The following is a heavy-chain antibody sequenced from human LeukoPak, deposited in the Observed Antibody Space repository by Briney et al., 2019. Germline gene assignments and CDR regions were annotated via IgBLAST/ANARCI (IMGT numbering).Heavy chain of an antibody. CDR3: AREVTIFGVVIAILNWFDP. D-gene: IGHD3-3*01. CDR1: GGSISSSSYY. CDR2: IYYSGST. V-gene: IGHV4-39*07. Sequence: PSETLSLTCTVSGGSISSSSYYWGWIRQPPGKGLEWIGSIYYSGSTYYNPSLKSRVTISVDTSKNQFSLKLSSVTAADTAVYYCAREVTIFGVVIAILNWFDPWGQGTLVTVSS. J-gene: IGHJ5*02.